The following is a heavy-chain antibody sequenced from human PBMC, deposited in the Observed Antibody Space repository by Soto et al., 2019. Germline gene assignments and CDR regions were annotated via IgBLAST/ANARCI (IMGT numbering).Heavy chain of an antibody. D-gene: IGHD6-19*01. Sequence: ASVKVSCKASGYTFTSYDIYWVRQATGQGLEWMGWMNPNTGNSGYAQKFQDRVTMTSDTSISTAHMELSSLRSEDTAVYYCPGRAETNGWDGFGADKYYFDFWGQGTLVTVSS. CDR3: PGRAETNGWDGFGADKYYFDF. J-gene: IGHJ4*02. CDR1: GYTFTSYD. CDR2: MNPNTGNS. V-gene: IGHV1-8*01.